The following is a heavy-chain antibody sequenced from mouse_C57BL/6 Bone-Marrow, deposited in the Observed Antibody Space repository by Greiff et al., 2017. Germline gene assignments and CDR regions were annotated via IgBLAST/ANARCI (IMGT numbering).Heavy chain of an antibody. V-gene: IGHV5-9*01. CDR2: ISGGGGNT. Sequence: EVHLVESGGGLVKPGGSLKLSCAASGFTFSSYTMSWVRQTPEKRLEWVATISGGGGNTYYPDSVKGRFTISRDNAKNTLYLQMSSLRSEDTALYYCARRGPFTTVDYFDYWGQGTTLTVSS. CDR1: GFTFSSYT. CDR3: ARRGPFTTVDYFDY. J-gene: IGHJ2*01. D-gene: IGHD1-1*01.